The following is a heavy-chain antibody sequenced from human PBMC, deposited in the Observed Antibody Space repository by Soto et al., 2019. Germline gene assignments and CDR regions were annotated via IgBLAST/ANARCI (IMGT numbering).Heavy chain of an antibody. V-gene: IGHV4-39*01. D-gene: IGHD6-6*01. Sequence: SETLSLTCTVSGGSISSSSYYWGWIRQPPGKGLEWIGSIYYSGSTYYNPSLKSRVTISVDTSKNQFSLKLSSVTAADTAVYYCARTSIAALFDYWGQGTLVTVSS. CDR3: ARTSIAALFDY. CDR1: GGSISSSSYY. J-gene: IGHJ4*02. CDR2: IYYSGST.